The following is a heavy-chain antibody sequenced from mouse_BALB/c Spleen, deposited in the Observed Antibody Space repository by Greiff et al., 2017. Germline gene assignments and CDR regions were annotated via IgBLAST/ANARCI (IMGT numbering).Heavy chain of an antibody. J-gene: IGHJ2*01. V-gene: IGHV5-17*02. CDR3: AREDWDGYFDY. CDR2: ISSGSSTI. Sequence: EVQRVESGGGLVQPGGSRKLSCAASGFTFSSFGMHWVRQAPEKGLEWVAYISSGSSTIYYADTVKGRFTISRDNPKNTLFLQMTSLRSEDTAMYYCAREDWDGYFDYWGQGTTLTVSS. D-gene: IGHD4-1*01. CDR1: GFTFSSFG.